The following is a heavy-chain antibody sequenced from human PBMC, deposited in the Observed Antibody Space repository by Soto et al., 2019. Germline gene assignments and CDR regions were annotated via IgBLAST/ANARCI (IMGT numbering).Heavy chain of an antibody. V-gene: IGHV1-18*01. CDR2: ISGYNGNT. CDR1: GYTFTNYG. J-gene: IGHJ6*02. Sequence: QVQVVQSGDEVKKPGASVKVSCKASGYTFTNYGFSWVRQAPGQGLEWMGWISGYNGNTKYAEKCQGRVTMTTDTTTSTAHVEVRSLRSDDTDVYYCAREGQAPYYYYGMDVWGQGTAVTVSS. CDR3: AREGQAPYYYYGMDV.